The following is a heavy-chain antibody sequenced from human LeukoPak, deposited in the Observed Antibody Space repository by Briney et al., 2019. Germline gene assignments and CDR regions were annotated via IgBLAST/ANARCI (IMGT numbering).Heavy chain of an antibody. J-gene: IGHJ5*02. Sequence: ASVKVSCKSSGYTFTSYGITWVRQAPGQGLEWMGWINGYNGNTNYAQKLQGRVTMTTDTSTSTAYMELRSLRSEDTAVYYCARDRSSGWYTLKAWGQGTLVTVSS. CDR1: GYTFTSYG. CDR3: ARDRSSGWYTLKA. D-gene: IGHD6-19*01. CDR2: INGYNGNT. V-gene: IGHV1-18*01.